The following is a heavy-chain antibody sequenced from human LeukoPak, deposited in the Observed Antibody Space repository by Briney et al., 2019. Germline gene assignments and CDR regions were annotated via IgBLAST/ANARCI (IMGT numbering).Heavy chain of an antibody. V-gene: IGHV3-21*01. CDR3: ARDGGYCTNGVCYLDY. J-gene: IGHJ4*02. CDR1: GFTFSSYS. CDR2: ISSSSDYI. D-gene: IGHD2-8*01. Sequence: AGGSLRLSCAASGFTFSSYSMNWVRQAPGKGLEWVSSISSSSDYIYYADSVKGRFTISRDNAKNSLYLQMNSLRAEDTAVYYCARDGGYCTNGVCYLDYWGQGTLVTGSS.